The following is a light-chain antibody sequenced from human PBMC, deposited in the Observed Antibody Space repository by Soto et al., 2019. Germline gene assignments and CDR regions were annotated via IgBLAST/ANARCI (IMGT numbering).Light chain of an antibody. J-gene: IGLJ2*01. CDR2: NYV. V-gene: IGLV1-40*01. CDR1: SSNIGAGYG. Sequence: QSVLTQPPSVSGAPGQRVTISCAGTSSNIGAGYGVHWYQQLPGRAPKLLIHNYVNRPSGVPDRFSGSKSGTSASLAITGLQGEDEGDYYCSSYGGSTNFVIFGGGTKVTVL. CDR3: SSYGGSTNFVI.